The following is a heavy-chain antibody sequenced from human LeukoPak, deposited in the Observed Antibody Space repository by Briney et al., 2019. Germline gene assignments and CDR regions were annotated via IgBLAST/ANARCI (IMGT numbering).Heavy chain of an antibody. CDR3: ARARYCSGGSCYAEY. D-gene: IGHD2-15*01. Sequence: GESLKISCKGSGYSFTTYWIGWVRQMPGKGLEWMGIIYPGDSDTRYSPSFQGQVTTSVDKSISTAYLQWSSLKASDTAMYYCARARYCSGGSCYAEYWGQGTLVTVSS. J-gene: IGHJ4*02. V-gene: IGHV5-51*01. CDR1: GYSFTTYW. CDR2: IYPGDSDT.